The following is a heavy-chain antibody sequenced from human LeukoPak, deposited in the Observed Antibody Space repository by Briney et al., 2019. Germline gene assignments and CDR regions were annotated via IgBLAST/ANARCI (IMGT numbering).Heavy chain of an antibody. D-gene: IGHD3-3*01. CDR1: GFTFSSYG. Sequence: GRSLRLSCAASGFTFSSYGVHWVRQAPGKGVEWVAVIGYDGINKYYTDSVKGRFTISRDNSKNTLYLQMKSLRAEDTAVYYCARGTYDFWSGYNWFDPWGQGTLVTVSS. CDR3: ARGTYDFWSGYNWFDP. CDR2: IGYDGINK. V-gene: IGHV3-33*01. J-gene: IGHJ5*02.